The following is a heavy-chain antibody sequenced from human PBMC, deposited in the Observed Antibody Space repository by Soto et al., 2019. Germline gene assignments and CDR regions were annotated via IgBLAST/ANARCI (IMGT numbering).Heavy chain of an antibody. CDR3: EREGGNSYYYYGMDV. Sequence: SQTLSLTCAISGDSFSSISAAWNWIRQSPSRGLEWLGRTYYRSKWYNDYAVSVKSRITINPDTSKNQFSLQLNSVTPEDTAVYYCEREGGNSYYYYGMDVWGQGNTVNVS. D-gene: IGHD1-26*01. J-gene: IGHJ6*02. V-gene: IGHV6-1*01. CDR1: GDSFSSISAA. CDR2: TYYRSKWYN.